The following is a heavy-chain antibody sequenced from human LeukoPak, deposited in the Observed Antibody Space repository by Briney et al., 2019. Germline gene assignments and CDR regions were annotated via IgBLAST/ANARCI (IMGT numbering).Heavy chain of an antibody. V-gene: IGHV4-34*01. CDR1: GGSFSGYY. Sequence: SETLSLTCAVYGGSFSGYYWSWIRQPPGKGLEWIGEINHSGSTNYNPSLKSRVTISVDTSKNQFSLKLSSVTAADTAVYYCARRGYSGYDFAFDIWGQGTMVTVSS. CDR2: INHSGST. CDR3: ARRGYSGYDFAFDI. D-gene: IGHD5-12*01. J-gene: IGHJ3*02.